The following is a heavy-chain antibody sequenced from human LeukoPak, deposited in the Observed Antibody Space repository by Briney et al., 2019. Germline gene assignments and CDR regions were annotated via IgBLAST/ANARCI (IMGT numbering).Heavy chain of an antibody. V-gene: IGHV1-69*05. J-gene: IGHJ4*02. CDR1: GGTFSSYA. Sequence: ASVKVSCKASGGTFSSYAISWVRQAPGQGLEWMGGIIPIFGTANYAQKFQGRVTMTRDTSTNTVYMELSSLRSEDTAVYYCAREWGNKAFDYWGQGTLVTVSS. CDR3: AREWGNKAFDY. D-gene: IGHD7-27*01. CDR2: IIPIFGTA.